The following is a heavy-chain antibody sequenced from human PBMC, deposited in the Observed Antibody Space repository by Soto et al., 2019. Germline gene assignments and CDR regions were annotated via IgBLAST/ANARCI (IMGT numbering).Heavy chain of an antibody. D-gene: IGHD3-22*01. J-gene: IGHJ4*02. Sequence: EVHLLESGGGLVQPGGSLRLSCAASGFTFKNYAMTWVRQAPGKGLEWVSGIVANGGSTDYADSVKGRSTISRDNSKNLLYLQMESLRVDDTALYYCAKDQSYYYDSSGSRAEYWGQGTLVTVSS. CDR2: IVANGGST. CDR3: AKDQSYYYDSSGSRAEY. CDR1: GFTFKNYA. V-gene: IGHV3-23*01.